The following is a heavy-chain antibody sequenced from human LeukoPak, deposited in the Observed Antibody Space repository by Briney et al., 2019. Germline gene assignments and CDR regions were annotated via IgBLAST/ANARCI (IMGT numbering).Heavy chain of an antibody. CDR3: ARDPDIVVVPAAIEGLDY. V-gene: IGHV3-21*01. J-gene: IGHJ4*02. CDR2: ISSSSSYI. D-gene: IGHD2-2*02. CDR1: GFTFSSYS. Sequence: GGSLRLSCAASGFTFSSYSMNWVRQAPGKGLEWVSSISSSSSYIYYADSVKGRFTISRDNAKNSLYLQMNSLRAEDTAVYYCARDPDIVVVPAAIEGLDYWGQGTLVTVSS.